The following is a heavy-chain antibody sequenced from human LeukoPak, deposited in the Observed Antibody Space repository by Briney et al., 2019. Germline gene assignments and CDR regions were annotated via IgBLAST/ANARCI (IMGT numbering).Heavy chain of an antibody. CDR3: ARGRLPDSGWYRGNWFDP. CDR2: ISSSSSYI. J-gene: IGHJ5*02. Sequence: PGGSLRLSCAASGFTFSSYSMNWVRQASGKGLEWVSSISSSSSYIYYADSVKGRFTISRDNAKNSLYLQMNSLRAEDTAVYYCARGRLPDSGWYRGNWFDPWGQGTLVTVSS. CDR1: GFTFSSYS. V-gene: IGHV3-21*01. D-gene: IGHD6-19*01.